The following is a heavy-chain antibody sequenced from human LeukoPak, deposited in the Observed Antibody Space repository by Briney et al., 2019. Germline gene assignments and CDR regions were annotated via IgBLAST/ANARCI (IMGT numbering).Heavy chain of an antibody. Sequence: GGSLRLSCVVSGITFSNAWMNWVRQAPGKGLEWVSYISGSSGIIDYADSLRGRFTISRDNAKNLVYLQMSSLRAEDTAIYYCARDETYDYESNGYLDFWGQGTVVTVSS. CDR3: ARDETYDYESNGYLDF. CDR2: ISGSSGII. J-gene: IGHJ4*02. D-gene: IGHD3-22*01. V-gene: IGHV3-48*04. CDR1: GITFSNAW.